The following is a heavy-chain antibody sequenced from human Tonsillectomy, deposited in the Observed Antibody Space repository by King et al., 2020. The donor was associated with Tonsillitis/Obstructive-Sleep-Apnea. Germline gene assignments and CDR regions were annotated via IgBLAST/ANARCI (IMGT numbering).Heavy chain of an antibody. V-gene: IGHV1-2*04. CDR1: GYTFTGYY. Sequence: QLVQSGAEVKKPGASVKVSCKASGYTFTGYYMHWVRQAPGQGLEWMGWINPNSGGTNYAQKFQGWVTMTRDTSISTAYMELSRLRSDDTAVYYCARQRGAGYYYYYMDVWGKGTTVTVSS. J-gene: IGHJ6*03. CDR3: ARQRGAGYYYYYMDV. D-gene: IGHD6-19*01. CDR2: INPNSGGT.